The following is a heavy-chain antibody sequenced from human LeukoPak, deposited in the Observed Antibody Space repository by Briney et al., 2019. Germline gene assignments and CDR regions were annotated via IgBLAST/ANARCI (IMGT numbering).Heavy chain of an antibody. Sequence: SVKDSCKASGGTFSSYAISWVRQAPGQGLEWMGGIIPIFGTANYAQKFQGRVTITADESTSTAYMELSSLRSEDTAVYYCARVYVALTTATPGYFDYWGQGTLVTVSS. J-gene: IGHJ4*02. CDR2: IIPIFGTA. D-gene: IGHD4-17*01. V-gene: IGHV1-69*13. CDR3: ARVYVALTTATPGYFDY. CDR1: GGTFSSYA.